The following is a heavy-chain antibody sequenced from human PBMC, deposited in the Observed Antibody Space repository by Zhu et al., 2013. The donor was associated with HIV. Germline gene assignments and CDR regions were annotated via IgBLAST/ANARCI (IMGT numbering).Heavy chain of an antibody. J-gene: IGHJ4*02. CDR2: IIPIFGTA. CDR3: ARDGLRDGYNYMPYYFNY. CDR1: GGTFSTYA. V-gene: IGHV1-69*01. D-gene: IGHD5-12*01. Sequence: QVQLVQSGAEVKKPGSSVKVSCKASGGTFSTYAISWVRQAPGQGLEWMGGIIPIFGTANYEQRFQGRVTITADESTSTAYMELSSLRSEDTAVYYCARDGLRDGYNYMPYYFNYWGQGTLVTVS.